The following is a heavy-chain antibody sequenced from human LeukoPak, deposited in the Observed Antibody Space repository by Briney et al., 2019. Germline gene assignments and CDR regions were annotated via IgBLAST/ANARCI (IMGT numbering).Heavy chain of an antibody. J-gene: IGHJ6*02. CDR1: GYTFTSYG. D-gene: IGHD6-13*01. Sequence: ASAKVSCKASGYTFTSYGISWVRQAPGQGLEWMGWISAYNGNTNYAQKLQGRVTMTTDTSTSTAYMGLRSLRSDDTAVYYCARECSSSWYYYYYGMDVWGQGTTVTVSS. CDR2: ISAYNGNT. CDR3: ARECSSSWYYYYYGMDV. V-gene: IGHV1-18*01.